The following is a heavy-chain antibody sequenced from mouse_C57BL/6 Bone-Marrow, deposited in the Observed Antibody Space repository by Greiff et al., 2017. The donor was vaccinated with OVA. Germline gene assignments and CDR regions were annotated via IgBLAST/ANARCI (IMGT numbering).Heavy chain of an antibody. J-gene: IGHJ4*01. D-gene: IGHD2-2*01. CDR1: GFNIKNTY. CDR2: IDPANGNT. V-gene: IGHV14-3*01. Sequence: VQLQQSVAELVRPGASVKLSCTASGFNIKNTYMHWVKQRPEQGLEWIGRIDPANGNTKYAPKFQGKATITADTSSNTAYLQLSSLTSEDTAIYYCAHVCLFSHGYPYAMDYWGQGTSVTVSS. CDR3: AHVCLFSHGYPYAMDY.